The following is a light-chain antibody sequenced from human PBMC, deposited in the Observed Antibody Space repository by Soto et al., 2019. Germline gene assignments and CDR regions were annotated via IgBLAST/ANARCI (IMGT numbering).Light chain of an antibody. Sequence: VLTQSPSVSGAPGQRVTISCTGSSSNIGAGYDVHWYQQRPGTAPKLLIFGNINRPSGVPDRFSGSKSGTSASLAITGLQAEDEGDYYCQSYDSTLSARYVFGTGTKVTVL. CDR2: GNI. J-gene: IGLJ1*01. CDR1: SSNIGAGYD. CDR3: QSYDSTLSARYV. V-gene: IGLV1-40*01.